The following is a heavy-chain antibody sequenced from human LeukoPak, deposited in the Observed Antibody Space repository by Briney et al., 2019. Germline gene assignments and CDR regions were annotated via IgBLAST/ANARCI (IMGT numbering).Heavy chain of an antibody. V-gene: IGHV4-59*11. CDR3: ARDRISINALDM. CDR2: ISHIGST. J-gene: IGHJ3*02. CDR1: GASITGHY. Sequence: LETLSLTCTVSGASITGHYLTWIRQPPGNGLEWIGYISHIGSTNYNPSLKGRVTISVDTSENQFSLKLTSVTAADTALYYCARDRISINALDMWGQGTMVTVSS. D-gene: IGHD1-14*01.